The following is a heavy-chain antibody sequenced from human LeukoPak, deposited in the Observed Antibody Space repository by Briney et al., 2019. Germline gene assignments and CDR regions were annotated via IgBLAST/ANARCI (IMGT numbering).Heavy chain of an antibody. CDR2: IYYSGST. CDR1: GGSISSSSYY. D-gene: IGHD3-9*01. CDR3: AREDYDILTGYRYYYDY. Sequence: SETLSRTCTVSGGSISSSSYYWGWVRQPPGKGLEWIGSIYYSGSTYYNPSLKSRVKISVDTSKNQFSLKVSSVTAADTAVYYCAREDYDILTGYRYYYDYWGRGTLVTVSS. J-gene: IGHJ4*02. V-gene: IGHV4-39*01.